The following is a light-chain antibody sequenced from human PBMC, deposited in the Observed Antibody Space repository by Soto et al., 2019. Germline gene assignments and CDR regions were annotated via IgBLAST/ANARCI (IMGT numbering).Light chain of an antibody. CDR1: SSDVGGYNY. CDR3: CSYTSSSTLI. J-gene: IGLJ2*01. CDR2: EVS. Sequence: QSALTQPASVSGSPGQSITISCTGTSSDVGGYNYVSWYQQHPGNAPKLLIYEVSNRPSGVSNRFSASKSGNTASLTISGLQAEDEADYYCCSYTSSSTLIFGGGTQLTVL. V-gene: IGLV2-14*01.